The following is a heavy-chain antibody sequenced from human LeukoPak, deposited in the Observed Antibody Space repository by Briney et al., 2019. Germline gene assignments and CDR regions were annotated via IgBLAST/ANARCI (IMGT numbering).Heavy chain of an antibody. CDR3: AKVPRPYCSGGSCYHFNY. D-gene: IGHD2-15*01. CDR2: ISSSGGTT. Sequence: TGGSLRLSCATSGFTFSSYAMTWVRQAPGKGLECVSLISSSGGTTYYADSVKGRFTISRDNSKNTVYLQVNSLRAEDTAVYFCAKVPRPYCSGGSCYHFNYWGQGTLVTVSS. CDR1: GFTFSSYA. V-gene: IGHV3-23*01. J-gene: IGHJ4*02.